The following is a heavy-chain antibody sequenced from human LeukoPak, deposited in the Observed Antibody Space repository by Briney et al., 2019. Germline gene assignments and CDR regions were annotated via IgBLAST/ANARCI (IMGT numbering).Heavy chain of an antibody. CDR1: GGSISSGGYS. Sequence: SQTLSLTCAVSGGSISSGGYSWSWIRQPPGKGLEWIGYIYHSGSTYYNPSLKSRVTISVDTSKNQFSLKLSSVTAADTAVYYCASLSYGDSSDYWGQGTLVTVSS. D-gene: IGHD4-17*01. V-gene: IGHV4-30-2*01. J-gene: IGHJ4*02. CDR2: IYHSGST. CDR3: ASLSYGDSSDY.